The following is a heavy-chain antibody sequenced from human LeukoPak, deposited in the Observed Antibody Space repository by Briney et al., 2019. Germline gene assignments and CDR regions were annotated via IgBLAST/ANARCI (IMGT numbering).Heavy chain of an antibody. CDR2: IKQDGSEK. CDR1: GFTFSSYW. V-gene: IGHV3-7*01. CDR3: ARERLNYYDSSGPFDY. Sequence: GGSLRLSCAASGFTFSSYWMSWVRQAPGKGPEWVANIKQDGSEKYYVDSVKGRFTISRDNAKNSLYLQMNSLRAEDTAVYYCARERLNYYDSSGPFDYWGQGTLVTVSS. J-gene: IGHJ4*02. D-gene: IGHD3-22*01.